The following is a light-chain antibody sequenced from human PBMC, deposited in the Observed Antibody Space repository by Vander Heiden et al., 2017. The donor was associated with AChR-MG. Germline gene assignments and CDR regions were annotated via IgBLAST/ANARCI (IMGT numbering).Light chain of an antibody. CDR3: HQYGSSPPT. CDR1: QSVSSNY. Sequence: IVLTHSPGTLSLSPGETVTLSCRASQSVSSNYLAWYQHRPGQAPTLLIYGASSRATGIPARFSGSGSGTDFTLTISRLESEDFAVYYCHQYGSSPPTFGQGTRVEI. V-gene: IGKV3-20*01. CDR2: GAS. J-gene: IGKJ1*01.